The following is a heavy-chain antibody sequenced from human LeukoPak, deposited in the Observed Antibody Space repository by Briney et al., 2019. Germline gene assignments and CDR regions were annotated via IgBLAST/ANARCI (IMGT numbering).Heavy chain of an antibody. D-gene: IGHD3-9*01. V-gene: IGHV3-21*01. CDR1: GFIFSDSA. Sequence: PGGSLKLSCAASGFIFSDSAMNWVRQAPGKGLEWVSSISSSSSYIYYADSVKGRFTISRDNAKNSLYLQMNSLRAEDTAVYYCARDQSSYDDILTGYLIYYGMDVWGQGTPVTVSS. J-gene: IGHJ6*02. CDR3: ARDQSSYDDILTGYLIYYGMDV. CDR2: ISSSSSYI.